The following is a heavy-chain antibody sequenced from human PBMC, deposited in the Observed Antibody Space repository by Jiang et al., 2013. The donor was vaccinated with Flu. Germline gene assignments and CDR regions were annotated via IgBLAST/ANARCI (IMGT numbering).Heavy chain of an antibody. D-gene: IGHD6-19*01. CDR3: ASAGYSSGWYVLWY. V-gene: IGHV3-64*01. CDR1: GFTFSSYA. CDR2: ISSNGGST. Sequence: VQLLESGGGLVQPGGSLRLSCAASGFTFSSYAMHWVRQAPGKGLEYVSAISSNGGSTYYANSVKGRFTISRDNSKNTLYLQMGSLRAEDMAVYYCASAGYSSGWYVLWYWG. J-gene: IGHJ4*01.